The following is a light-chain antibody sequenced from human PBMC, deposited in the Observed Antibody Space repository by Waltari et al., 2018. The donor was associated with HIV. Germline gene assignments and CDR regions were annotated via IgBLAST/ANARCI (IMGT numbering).Light chain of an antibody. Sequence: NFMLTQPHSVSESPGKPVTISCARSSGGIANNYVQWYQQSPGSSPNPVTHGDYPRPSGVRYRFSGSIVSSANSASLTISGLKTDDEADYYCQSYDNGNWVLGGGTKVTVL. CDR1: SGGIANNY. CDR2: GDY. CDR3: QSYDNGNWV. V-gene: IGLV6-57*01. J-gene: IGLJ3*02.